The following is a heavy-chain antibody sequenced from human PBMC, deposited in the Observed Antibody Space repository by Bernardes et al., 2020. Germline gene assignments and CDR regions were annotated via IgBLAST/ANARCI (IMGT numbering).Heavy chain of an antibody. J-gene: IGHJ5*02. CDR3: ARDLPFIAAAGMGWFDP. CDR1: GFTFDDYG. CDR2: INWNGGST. V-gene: IGHV3-20*01. Sequence: GRSLRLSCAASGFTFDDYGMSWVRQAPGKGLEWVSGINWNGGSTGYADSVKGRFTISRDNAKNSLYLQMNSLRAEDTALYHCARDLPFIAAAGMGWFDPWGQGTLVTVSS. D-gene: IGHD6-13*01.